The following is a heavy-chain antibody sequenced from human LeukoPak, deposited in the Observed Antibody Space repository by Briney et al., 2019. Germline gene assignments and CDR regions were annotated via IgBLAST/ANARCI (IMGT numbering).Heavy chain of an antibody. J-gene: IGHJ4*02. CDR1: GYTFTSYY. Sequence: ASVTVSFKASGYTFTSYYMHWVRQAPGQGLEWMGIINPSGGSTSYAQKFQGRVTMTRDTSTSTVYMELSSLRSEDTAVYYCARGVYYYDSSGYFPLYFDYWGQGTLVTVSS. D-gene: IGHD3-22*01. CDR3: ARGVYYYDSSGYFPLYFDY. CDR2: INPSGGST. V-gene: IGHV1-46*01.